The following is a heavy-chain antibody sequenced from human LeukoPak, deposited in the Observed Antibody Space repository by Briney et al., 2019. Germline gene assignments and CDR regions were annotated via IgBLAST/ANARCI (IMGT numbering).Heavy chain of an antibody. CDR2: IYRGGRI. D-gene: IGHD4-17*01. CDR1: GFTVSSNY. J-gene: IGHJ6*02. V-gene: IGHV3-66*01. CDR3: ARDRRGYGDYGDYHYYGMDV. Sequence: GGSLRLSCAASGFTVSSNYMSWVRQAPGKGLEWVSIIYRGGRIYYADSVKGRFTISRDNSKNTLYLQMNSLRAEDTAVYYCARDRRGYGDYGDYHYYGMDVWGQGTTVTVSS.